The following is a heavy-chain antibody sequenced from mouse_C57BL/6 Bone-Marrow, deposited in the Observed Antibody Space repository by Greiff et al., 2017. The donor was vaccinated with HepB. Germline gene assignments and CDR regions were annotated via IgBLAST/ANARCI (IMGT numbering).Heavy chain of an antibody. CDR3: ARMGWLLRRFAY. Sequence: VQLQQPGAELVRPGTSVKLSCKASGYTFTSYWMHWVKQRPGQGLEWIGVIDPSDSYTNYNQKFKGKATLTVDTSSSTAYMQLSSLTSEDSAVYYCARMGWLLRRFAYWGQGTLVTVSA. CDR1: GYTFTSYW. CDR2: IDPSDSYT. V-gene: IGHV1-59*01. J-gene: IGHJ3*01. D-gene: IGHD2-3*01.